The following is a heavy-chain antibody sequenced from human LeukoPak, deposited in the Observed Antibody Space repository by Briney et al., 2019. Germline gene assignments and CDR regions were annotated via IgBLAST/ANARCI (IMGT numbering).Heavy chain of an antibody. J-gene: IGHJ4*02. Sequence: GGSLRLSCAASGFTFSSYAMSWVRQAPGKGLEWVSAISGSGGSTYYADSVKGRFAISRDNSAKTVYLDMRNLRGDDTALYYCAKAKSPGYSSSWPSNFDSWGQGTLVTVSS. CDR1: GFTFSSYA. CDR2: ISGSGGST. V-gene: IGHV3-23*01. D-gene: IGHD4-11*01. CDR3: AKAKSPGYSSSWPSNFDS.